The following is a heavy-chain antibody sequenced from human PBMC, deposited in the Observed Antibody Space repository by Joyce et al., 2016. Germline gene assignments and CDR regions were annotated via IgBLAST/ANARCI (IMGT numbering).Heavy chain of an antibody. CDR2: IIPIFATPEA. CDR3: ARERYFGSGSSNYDY. D-gene: IGHD3-10*01. CDR1: GDTFSKYA. V-gene: IGHV1-69*06. Sequence: QVQLVQSGAEVREPGSSVTVSCKASGDTFSKYAIGGVRQAPGQGLEWMGGIIPIFATPEANYAQKFQGRVTITADKSTSTAYMELSGLRSEDTALYFCARERYFGSGSSNYDYWGQGTLVTVSS. J-gene: IGHJ4*02.